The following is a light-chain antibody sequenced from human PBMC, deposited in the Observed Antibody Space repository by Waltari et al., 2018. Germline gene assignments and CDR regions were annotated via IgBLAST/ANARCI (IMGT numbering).Light chain of an antibody. V-gene: IGKV2-30*02. Sequence: DVVMTQSPLSLPVTLGEPASISCKSSQSLVHSDGNTYLAWFQQRPGHSPRRLIYKVSNREYGVPDRFSASGSGTDFTLKISRVEAEDVGVYYCMQGTHWPLTFGGGTKVEIK. CDR3: MQGTHWPLT. J-gene: IGKJ4*01. CDR1: QSLVHSDGNTY. CDR2: KVS.